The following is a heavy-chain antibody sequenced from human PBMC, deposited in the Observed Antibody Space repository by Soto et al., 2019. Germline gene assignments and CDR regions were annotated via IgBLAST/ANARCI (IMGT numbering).Heavy chain of an antibody. CDR2: INSDGSST. CDR3: ARYYYDRILDS. CDR1: GFTFSSYW. D-gene: IGHD3-22*01. V-gene: IGHV3-74*01. Sequence: GGCLRLSCAASGFTFSSYWMHWVRQAPGKGLVWVSRINSDGSSTSYADSVKGRFTISRDNAKNTPYLQMNSLRAEDTAVYYCARYYYDRILDSWGQGTLVTVSS. J-gene: IGHJ4*02.